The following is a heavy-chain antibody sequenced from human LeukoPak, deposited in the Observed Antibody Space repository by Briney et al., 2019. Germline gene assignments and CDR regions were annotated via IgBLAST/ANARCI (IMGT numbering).Heavy chain of an antibody. D-gene: IGHD2-15*01. J-gene: IGHJ4*02. CDR3: AREWGDCSGGSCHHDY. V-gene: IGHV1-2*02. CDR2: INPNSGGT. Sequence: ASVKVSCKASGYTFTGYYMHWVRQAPGQGLEWMGWINPNSGGTNYAQKFQGRVTMTRDTSIGTAYMELSRLRSDDTAVYYCAREWGDCSGGSCHHDYWGQGTLVTVSS. CDR1: GYTFTGYY.